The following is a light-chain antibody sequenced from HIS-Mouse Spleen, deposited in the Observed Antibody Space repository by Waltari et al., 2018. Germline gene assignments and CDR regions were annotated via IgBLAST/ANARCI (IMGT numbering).Light chain of an antibody. CDR2: KDS. CDR3: QSADSSGTYSVV. V-gene: IGLV3-25*03. J-gene: IGLJ2*01. CDR1: ALPKPY. Sequence: SYELPQPPSVSVSPGQTARITCPGDALPKPYTYWYQQKPGQAPVLVIYKDSGRPSGIPERFSGSSSGTTVTLTISGVQAEDEADYYCQSADSSGTYSVVFGGGTKLTVL.